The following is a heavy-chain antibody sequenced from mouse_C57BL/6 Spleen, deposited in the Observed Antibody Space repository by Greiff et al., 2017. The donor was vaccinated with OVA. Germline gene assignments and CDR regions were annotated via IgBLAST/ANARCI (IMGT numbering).Heavy chain of an antibody. CDR3: ARGYDGYYSY. CDR1: GYTFTDYY. CDR2: INPNNGGT. D-gene: IGHD2-3*01. J-gene: IGHJ2*01. V-gene: IGHV1-26*01. Sequence: EVQLQQSGPELVKPGASVKISCKASGYTFTDYYMNWVKQSHGKSLEWIGDINPNNGGTSYNQKFKGKATLTVDKSSSTAYMELRSLTSEDSAVYYCARGYDGYYSYWGQGTTLTVSS.